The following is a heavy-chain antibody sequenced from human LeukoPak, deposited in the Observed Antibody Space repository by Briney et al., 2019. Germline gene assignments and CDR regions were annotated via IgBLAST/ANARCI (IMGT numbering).Heavy chain of an antibody. J-gene: IGHJ6*04. CDR3: ARSFDNYYYYHMDV. CDR2: ISSSSFTI. CDR1: GFTFSSDS. D-gene: IGHD3-16*01. V-gene: IGHV3-48*01. Sequence: GGSLRLSCAASGFTFSSDSMNWVRQAPGKGLEWVSYISSSSFTIHYADSVKGRFTISRDNAKNSLYLQMNSLRAEDTAVYYCARSFDNYYYYHMDVWGKGTTVTVSS.